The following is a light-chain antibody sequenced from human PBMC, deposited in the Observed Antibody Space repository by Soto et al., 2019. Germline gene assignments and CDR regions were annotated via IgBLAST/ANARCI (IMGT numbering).Light chain of an antibody. CDR2: GAS. J-gene: IGKJ2*01. CDR3: QQYGSLPGT. Sequence: EIVLTQSPGTLSLSPGERATLSCRASQSVSSSYLAWYQQKPGQAPRLLIDGASSRTTGIPDRFSGSGSGTGFTLTISRLEPEDFAVYYCQQYGSLPGTFGQGTKLEIK. CDR1: QSVSSSY. V-gene: IGKV3-20*01.